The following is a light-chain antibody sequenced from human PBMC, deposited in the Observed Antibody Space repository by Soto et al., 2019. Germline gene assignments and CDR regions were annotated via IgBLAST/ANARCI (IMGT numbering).Light chain of an antibody. J-gene: IGKJ5*01. V-gene: IGKV1-12*01. Sequence: DIPLTQSRSSVSASVGVSGTLIHRASQGISSWLAWYQQKPGKAPKLLIYAASSLQSGVPSRFSGSGSGTDFTLTISSLQPEDFATYYRQQANSFPITFGQGTRLEIK. CDR1: QGISSW. CDR2: AAS. CDR3: QQANSFPIT.